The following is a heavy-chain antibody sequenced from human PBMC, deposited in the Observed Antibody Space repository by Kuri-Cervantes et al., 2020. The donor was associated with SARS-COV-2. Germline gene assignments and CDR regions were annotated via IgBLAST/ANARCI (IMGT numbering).Heavy chain of an antibody. Sequence: SQTLSLTCAVSGYSISSGYYWGWIRQPPGKGLEWIGSIYHSGSTYYNPSLKSRVTISVDTSKNQFSLKLSSVTAADTAVYYCARDKFEMATIPDAFDIWGQGTVVTVSS. CDR3: ARDKFEMATIPDAFDI. V-gene: IGHV4-38-2*02. CDR1: GYSISSGYY. J-gene: IGHJ3*02. CDR2: IYHSGST. D-gene: IGHD5-24*01.